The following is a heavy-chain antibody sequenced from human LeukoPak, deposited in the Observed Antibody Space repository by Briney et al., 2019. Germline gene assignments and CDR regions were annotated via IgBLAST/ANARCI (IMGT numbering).Heavy chain of an antibody. Sequence: SETLSLTCTVSGGSISSRDYYWGWIRQPPGKGLEWCGNIYYSGSTYYNPSLKSRFTISVDTSKNQFSLKLSSVTAADTAVYYCARDARFERGGYSYGHTDYWGQGTLVTVSS. V-gene: IGHV4-39*02. CDR2: IYYSGST. D-gene: IGHD5-18*01. CDR3: ARDARFERGGYSYGHTDY. CDR1: GGSISSRDYY. J-gene: IGHJ4*02.